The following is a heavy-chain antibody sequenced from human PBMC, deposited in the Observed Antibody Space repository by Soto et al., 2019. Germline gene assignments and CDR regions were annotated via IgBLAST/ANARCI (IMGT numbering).Heavy chain of an antibody. V-gene: IGHV1-18*01. CDR1: GYTFTSYG. D-gene: IGHD6-19*01. Sequence: ASVKVSCKASGYTFTSYGISWVRQAPGQGLEWMGWISAYNGNTNYAQKLQGRVTMTTDTSTSTAYMELRSLRSDDTAVYYCARDSSGWYHNGFDPWGQGTLVTVSS. CDR2: ISAYNGNT. CDR3: ARDSSGWYHNGFDP. J-gene: IGHJ5*02.